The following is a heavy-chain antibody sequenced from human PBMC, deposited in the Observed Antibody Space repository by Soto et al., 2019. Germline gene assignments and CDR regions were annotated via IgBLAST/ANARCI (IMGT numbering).Heavy chain of an antibody. CDR2: IYPGDSDT. Sequence: GESLKISCKASGYTFSDYWIAWLRQMPVRGLEWMGVIYPGDSDTRYSPSFEGQVTISADKSIKTAYLQWGRLKASDTAMYYCARDEPTTILGVVLTAGIDVLGHGTTVTVSS. CDR1: GYTFSDYW. J-gene: IGHJ6*01. CDR3: ARDEPTTILGVVLTAGIDV. V-gene: IGHV5-51*01. D-gene: IGHD3-3*01.